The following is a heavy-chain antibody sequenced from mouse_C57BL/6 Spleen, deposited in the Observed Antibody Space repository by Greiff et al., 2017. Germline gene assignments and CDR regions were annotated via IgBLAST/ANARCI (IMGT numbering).Heavy chain of an antibody. Sequence: EVQLQQSGPELVKPGASVKMSCKASGYTFTDYNMHWVKQSHGKSLEWIGYINPNNGGTSYNQKFKGKATLTVNKSSSTAYMELRSLTSEDSAVYYCARGAAQGAWFAYWGQGTLVTVSA. J-gene: IGHJ3*01. V-gene: IGHV1-22*01. CDR2: INPNNGGT. CDR3: ARGAAQGAWFAY. CDR1: GYTFTDYN. D-gene: IGHD3-2*02.